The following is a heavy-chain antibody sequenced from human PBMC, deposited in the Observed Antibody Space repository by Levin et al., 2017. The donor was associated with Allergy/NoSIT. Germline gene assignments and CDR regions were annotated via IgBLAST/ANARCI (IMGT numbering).Heavy chain of an antibody. CDR1: GFTFSDYE. CDR3: ARESTMLRGVKDGFDY. J-gene: IGHJ4*02. D-gene: IGHD3-10*01. V-gene: IGHV3-48*03. Sequence: GGSLRLSCAASGFTFSDYEMNWVRQAPGKGLEWVSYVSNGGTTIYYAGSVKGRFTISRDNAKNSLYLQMNSLRAEDTAVYYCARESTMLRGVKDGFDYWGQGTLVTVSS. CDR2: VSNGGTTI.